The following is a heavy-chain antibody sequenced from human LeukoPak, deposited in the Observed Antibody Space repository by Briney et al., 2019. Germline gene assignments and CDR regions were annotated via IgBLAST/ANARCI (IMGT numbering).Heavy chain of an antibody. CDR1: GFTVSSNY. D-gene: IGHD5-12*01. CDR2: IYSGGST. V-gene: IGHV3-53*01. Sequence: PGGSLRLSCAASGFTVSSNYMSWVRQAPGKGLEWVSVIYSGGSTYYADSVKGRFTISRDNSKNTLYLQMNSLRAEDTAVYYCARVATMEGGWFDPWGQGTLVTVSS. CDR3: ARVATMEGGWFDP. J-gene: IGHJ5*02.